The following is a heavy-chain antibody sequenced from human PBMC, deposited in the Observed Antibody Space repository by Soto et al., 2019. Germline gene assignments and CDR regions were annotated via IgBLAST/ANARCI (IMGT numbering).Heavy chain of an antibody. Sequence: ASVKVSCKASGYTFTSYDINWVRQATGQGLEWMGWMNPNSGNTGYAQKFQGRVTMTRNTSISTAYMELSSLRSEGTAVYYCARAGYSSSWYDYYYGMEVWGQGTTVTAAS. CDR3: ARAGYSSSWYDYYYGMEV. CDR2: MNPNSGNT. V-gene: IGHV1-8*01. D-gene: IGHD6-13*01. J-gene: IGHJ6*02. CDR1: GYTFTSYD.